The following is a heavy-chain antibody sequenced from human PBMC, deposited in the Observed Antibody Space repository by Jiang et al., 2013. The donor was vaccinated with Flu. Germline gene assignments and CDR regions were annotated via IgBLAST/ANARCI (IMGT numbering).Heavy chain of an antibody. CDR1: GFTFSDYY. D-gene: IGHD3-3*01. CDR2: ISSSGSTI. V-gene: IGHV3-11*01. CDR3: ARVLRRYDFWSGYYGASDYYYYYGMDV. J-gene: IGHJ6*02. Sequence: VQLVESGGGLVKPGGSLRLSCAASGFTFSDYYMSWIRQAPGKGLEWVSYISSSGSTIYYADSVKGRFTISRDNAKNSLYLQMNSLRAEDTAVYYCARVLRRYDFWSGYYGASDYYYYYGMDVWGQGTTVTVSS.